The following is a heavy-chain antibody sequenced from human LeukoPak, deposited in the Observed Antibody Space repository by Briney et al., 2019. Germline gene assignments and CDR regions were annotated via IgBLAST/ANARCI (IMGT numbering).Heavy chain of an antibody. CDR1: GFTFRSYS. CDR3: AREGLRYFDWLLYGSPGFDY. J-gene: IGHJ4*02. Sequence: GGSLRLSCAASGFTFRSYSMNWVRQAPGKGLEWVSSISSSSRYIYYADSVKGRFTISRDNAKNSLYLQMNSLRAEDTAVYYCAREGLRYFDWLLYGSPGFDYWGQGTLVTVSS. D-gene: IGHD3-9*01. CDR2: ISSSSRYI. V-gene: IGHV3-21*01.